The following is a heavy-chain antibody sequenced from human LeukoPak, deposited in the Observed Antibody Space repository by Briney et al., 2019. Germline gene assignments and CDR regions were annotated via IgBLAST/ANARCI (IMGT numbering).Heavy chain of an antibody. D-gene: IGHD3-3*01. J-gene: IGHJ6*02. CDR1: GFTVSSNY. V-gene: IGHV3-66*01. CDR2: IYSGGST. CDR3: ARDRTNYDFWSGYYYYYGMDV. Sequence: GGSLRLSCAASGFTVSSNYMSWVRQAPGKGLEWVSVIYSGGSTYYADSVKGRFTISRDSSKNMLYLQMNSLRAEDTAVYYCARDRTNYDFWSGYYYYYGMDVWGQGTTVTVSS.